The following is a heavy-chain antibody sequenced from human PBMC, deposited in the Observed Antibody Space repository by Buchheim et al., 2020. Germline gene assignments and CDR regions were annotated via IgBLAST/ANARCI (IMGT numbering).Heavy chain of an antibody. CDR3: ARETTTYYDTLDC. D-gene: IGHD3-22*01. CDR2: ISSSNTV. Sequence: EVQLVESGGGLVQPGGSLRLSCAASGFTFSTYTMNWVRQAPGKGLEWVSHISSSNTVYYADSVKGRFSVSRDNAKNSLHLRMNSLSAEDTAVYYWARETTTYYDTLDCWGQGTL. J-gene: IGHJ4*02. V-gene: IGHV3-48*01. CDR1: GFTFSTYT.